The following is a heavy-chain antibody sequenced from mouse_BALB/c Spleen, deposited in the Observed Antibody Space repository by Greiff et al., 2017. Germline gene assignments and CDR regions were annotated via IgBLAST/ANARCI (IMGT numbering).Heavy chain of an antibody. CDR1: GYAFSSYW. D-gene: IGHD2-3*01. V-gene: IGHV1-80*01. Sequence: QVQLKQSGAELVRPGSSVKISCKASGYAFSSYWMNWVKQRPGQGLEWIGQIYPGDGDTNYNGKFKGKATLTADKSSSTAYMQLSSLTSEDSAVYFCARFYDGYYEFAYWGQGTLVTVSA. CDR2: IYPGDGDT. J-gene: IGHJ3*01. CDR3: ARFYDGYYEFAY.